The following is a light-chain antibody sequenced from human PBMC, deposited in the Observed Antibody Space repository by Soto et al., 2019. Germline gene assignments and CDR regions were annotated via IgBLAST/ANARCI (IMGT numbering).Light chain of an antibody. CDR1: QSISTY. J-gene: IGKJ2*01. CDR3: QQSYKTPHT. Sequence: DIQMTQSPSTLSASVGDRVTITCRASQSISTYLAWYQQKPGRAPKLLIYDASGLEGGVPSRFSGSGSGTEFTLTISSLQPDDFATYYCQQSYKTPHTFGQGTKLETK. CDR2: DAS. V-gene: IGKV1-5*01.